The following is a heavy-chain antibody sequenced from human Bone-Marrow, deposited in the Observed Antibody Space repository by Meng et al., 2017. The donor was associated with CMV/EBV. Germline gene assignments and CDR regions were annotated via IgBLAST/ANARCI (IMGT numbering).Heavy chain of an antibody. D-gene: IGHD2-2*02. Sequence: ASVKVSCKASGGTFSSYAISWVRQAPGQGLEWMGWISAYNGNTNYAQKLQGRVTMTTDTSTSTAYMELRSLRSDDTAVYYCARDMGAKEYQLLYIPYYYGMDVWGQGTTVTVSS. CDR3: ARDMGAKEYQLLYIPYYYGMDV. CDR2: ISAYNGNT. CDR1: GGTFSSYA. J-gene: IGHJ6*01. V-gene: IGHV1-18*01.